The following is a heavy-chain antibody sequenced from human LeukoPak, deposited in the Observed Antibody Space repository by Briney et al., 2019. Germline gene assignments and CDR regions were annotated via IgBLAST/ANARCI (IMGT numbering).Heavy chain of an antibody. CDR1: GGTVSSYA. D-gene: IGHD3-22*01. V-gene: IGHV1-69*13. CDR3: ARAYYYDSSGYYSSSRYYFDY. Sequence: SVKVSCKASGGTVSSYAISWVRQAPGQGLEWMGGIIPIFGTANYAQKFQGRVTITADESTSTAYMELSSLRSEDTAVYYCARAYYYDSSGYYSSSRYYFDYWGQGTLVTVSS. J-gene: IGHJ4*02. CDR2: IIPIFGTA.